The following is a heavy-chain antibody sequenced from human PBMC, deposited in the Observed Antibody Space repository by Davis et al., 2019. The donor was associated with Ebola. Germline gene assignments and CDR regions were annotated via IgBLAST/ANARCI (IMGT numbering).Heavy chain of an antibody. CDR2: INHSGST. CDR1: GGSFSGYY. Sequence: GSLRLSCAVYGGSFSGYYWSWIRQPPGKGLEWIGKINHSGSTNYNPSLKSRVTISVDTSKNQFSLKLSSVTAADTAVYYCALYDFWSGYVDYWGQGTLVTVSS. D-gene: IGHD3-3*01. V-gene: IGHV4-34*01. CDR3: ALYDFWSGYVDY. J-gene: IGHJ4*02.